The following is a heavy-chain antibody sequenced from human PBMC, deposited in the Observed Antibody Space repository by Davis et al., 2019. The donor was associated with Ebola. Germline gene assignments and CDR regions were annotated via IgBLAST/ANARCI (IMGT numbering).Heavy chain of an antibody. CDR1: GFTFGAYA. V-gene: IGHV3-49*04. CDR2: IRNKAYGGTS. CDR3: TRDEEGRSDY. Sequence: GGSLRLSCTASGFTFGAYAVSWVRQAPGKGLEWVSFIRNKAYGGTSEYAASVKGRFTISRDDSKSIAQLQMNSLKAEDTAVYYCTRDEEGRSDYWGQGTLVTVSS. J-gene: IGHJ4*02.